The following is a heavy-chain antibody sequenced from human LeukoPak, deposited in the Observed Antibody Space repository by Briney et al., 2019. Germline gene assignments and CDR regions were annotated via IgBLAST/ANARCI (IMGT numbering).Heavy chain of an antibody. J-gene: IGHJ4*02. CDR2: IYSGGST. CDR3: AKEGPDSSGYYLYYFDY. V-gene: IGHV3-53*01. D-gene: IGHD3-22*01. CDR1: GFTVSSNY. Sequence: PGGSLRLSCAASGFTVSSNYMSWVRQAPGKGLEWVSVIYSGGSTYYADSVKGRFTISRDNSKNTLYLQMNSLRAEDTAVYYCAKEGPDSSGYYLYYFDYWGQGTLVTVSS.